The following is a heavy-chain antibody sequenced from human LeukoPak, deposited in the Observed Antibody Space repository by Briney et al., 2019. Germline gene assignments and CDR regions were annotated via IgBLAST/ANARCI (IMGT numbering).Heavy chain of an antibody. Sequence: NRGESLKISCKGSGYSFTSYWIGWVRQMPGKGLEWMGIIYPGDSDTRYSPSFQGQVTISADKSISTAYLQWSSLKASDAAMYYCARHVYCSGGSCYPGDYWGQGTLVTVSS. V-gene: IGHV5-51*01. CDR1: GYSFTSYW. D-gene: IGHD2-15*01. CDR3: ARHVYCSGGSCYPGDY. J-gene: IGHJ4*02. CDR2: IYPGDSDT.